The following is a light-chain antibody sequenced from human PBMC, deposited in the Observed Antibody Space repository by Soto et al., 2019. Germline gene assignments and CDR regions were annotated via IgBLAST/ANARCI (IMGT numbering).Light chain of an antibody. Sequence: DIQMTQSPSSLSASVGDRVTITCQASEDISNYLNWYQQKPGKAPKLLICDASNLETGVPSRFRGSGSGTSFTFTISSLQPEETATYYWQQYDNLFTFGPGTKVYIK. J-gene: IGKJ3*01. V-gene: IGKV1-33*01. CDR2: DAS. CDR1: EDISNY. CDR3: QQYDNLFT.